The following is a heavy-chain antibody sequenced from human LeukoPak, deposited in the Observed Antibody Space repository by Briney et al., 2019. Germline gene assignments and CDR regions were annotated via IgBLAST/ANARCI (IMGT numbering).Heavy chain of an antibody. D-gene: IGHD2-2*01. CDR1: GGSFSGYY. V-gene: IGHV4-34*01. J-gene: IGHJ6*03. CDR3: AGRDCSSTSCFIYYMDV. Sequence: PSETLSLTCAVYGGSFSGYYWSWIRQPPGKGLEWIGEINHSGSTNYNPSLKSRVTISVDTSKNQFSLKLSSVTAADTAVYYCAGRDCSSTSCFIYYMDVWGKGTTVTVS. CDR2: INHSGST.